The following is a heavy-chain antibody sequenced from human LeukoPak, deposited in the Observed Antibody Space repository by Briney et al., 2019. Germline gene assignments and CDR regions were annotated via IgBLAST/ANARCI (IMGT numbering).Heavy chain of an antibody. D-gene: IGHD3-16*01. Sequence: PGGSLRLSCVASGFSFSDQYMDWFHQAPGKGLEWVGRSKNKANSYSADYAASVKGRFIISRDESSNSQYLQMNSLKTEDTALYYCVRRNYVAFDIWGQGTMVTVSS. J-gene: IGHJ3*02. CDR3: VRRNYVAFDI. V-gene: IGHV3-72*01. CDR1: GFSFSDQY. CDR2: SKNKANSYSA.